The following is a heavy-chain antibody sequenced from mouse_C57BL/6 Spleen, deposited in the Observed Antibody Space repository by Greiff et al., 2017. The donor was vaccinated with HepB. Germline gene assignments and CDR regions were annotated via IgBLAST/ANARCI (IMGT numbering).Heavy chain of an antibody. CDR2: IDPENGDT. CDR1: GFNIKDDY. J-gene: IGHJ2*01. CDR3: TITTVEAYFDY. Sequence: VQLKQSGAELVRPGASVKLSCTASGFNIKDDYMHWVKQRPEQGLEWIGWIDPENGDTEYASKFQGKATITADTSSNTAYLQLSSLTSEDTAVYYCTITTVEAYFDYWGQGTTLTVSS. D-gene: IGHD1-1*01. V-gene: IGHV14-4*01.